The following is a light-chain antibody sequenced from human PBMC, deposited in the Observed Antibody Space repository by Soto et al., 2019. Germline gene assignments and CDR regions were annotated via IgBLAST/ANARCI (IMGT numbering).Light chain of an antibody. J-gene: IGKJ5*01. Sequence: EIVMTQSPATLSVSPGERATLSCRASQSVSSNLAWYQQKPGQAPRLLIYGASTRATGIPARFSGSESGTEFTLTISSLQSEDFAVYYCQQYNNWLITFGQGTRLAIK. CDR2: GAS. CDR3: QQYNNWLIT. V-gene: IGKV3-15*01. CDR1: QSVSSN.